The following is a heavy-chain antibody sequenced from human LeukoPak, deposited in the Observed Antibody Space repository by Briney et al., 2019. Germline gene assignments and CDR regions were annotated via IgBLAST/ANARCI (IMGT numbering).Heavy chain of an antibody. CDR3: ARKWGATTGDY. CDR2: ISGSGGST. V-gene: IGHV3-23*01. CDR1: GFTFSSYA. J-gene: IGHJ4*02. Sequence: GGCLRLSCAASGFTFSSYAMSWVRQAPGKGLEWVSAISGSGGSTYYADSVKGRFTISRDNSKNTLYLQMNSLRAEDTAVYYCARKWGATTGDYWGQGTLVTVSS. D-gene: IGHD1-26*01.